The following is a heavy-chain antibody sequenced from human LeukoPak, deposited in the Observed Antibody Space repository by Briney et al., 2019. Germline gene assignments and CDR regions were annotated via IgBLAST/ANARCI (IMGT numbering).Heavy chain of an antibody. D-gene: IGHD3-10*01. CDR3: AASITMFDH. J-gene: IGHJ4*02. V-gene: IGHV4-34*01. CDR1: GGSFSGYY. Sequence: SETLSLTCAVYGGSFSGYYWSWIRQPPGKGLEWIGEINHSGSPNYNPSLKSRVTISIDTSKNQFSLKLSPVSAADTAVYYCAASITMFDHWGQGTLVTASS. CDR2: INHSGSP.